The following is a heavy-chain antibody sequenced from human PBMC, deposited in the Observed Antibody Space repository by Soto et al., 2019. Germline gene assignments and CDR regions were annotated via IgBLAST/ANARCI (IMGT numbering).Heavy chain of an antibody. CDR2: ISGSGGST. CDR3: AKDITIFGVPRPNDWFDP. Sequence: EVQLLESGGGLVQPGGSLRLSCAASGFTFSSYAMSWVRQAPGKGLEWVSAISGSGGSTYYADSVKGRFTISRDNSKNTLYLQMNSLRAEDTAVYYCAKDITIFGVPRPNDWFDPWGQGTLVTVSS. D-gene: IGHD3-3*01. V-gene: IGHV3-23*01. CDR1: GFTFSSYA. J-gene: IGHJ5*02.